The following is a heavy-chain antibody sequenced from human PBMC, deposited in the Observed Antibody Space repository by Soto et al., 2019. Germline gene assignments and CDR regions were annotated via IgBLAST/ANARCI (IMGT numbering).Heavy chain of an antibody. CDR1: GFTFGDYA. Sequence: LRLSCAASGFTFGDYAMHWVRQAPGKGLEWVSGITWTGNNIDYADSVKGRFTISRDIAKNSLYLQMNSLRAEDTALYYCAKGSSVGPTPFDYWGQGALVTVSS. D-gene: IGHD1-26*01. CDR3: AKGSSVGPTPFDY. J-gene: IGHJ4*02. V-gene: IGHV3-9*01. CDR2: ITWTGNNI.